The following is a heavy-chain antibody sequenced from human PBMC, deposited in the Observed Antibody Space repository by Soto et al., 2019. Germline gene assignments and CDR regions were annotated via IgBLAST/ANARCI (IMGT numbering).Heavy chain of an antibody. J-gene: IGHJ4*02. V-gene: IGHV3-33*01. CDR1: GFTFSSYG. CDR2: IWYDGSNK. D-gene: IGHD1-1*01. Sequence: QVQLVASGGGVVQPGRSLRLSCAASGFTFSSYGMHWVRQAPGKGLEWVAVIWYDGSNKYYADSVKGRFTISRDNSKNTRDLQMNSGRAEDTGVSYCARDKGQRCLQLAAGGVRGCFDYWGQGTLVTVSS. CDR3: ARDKGQRCLQLAAGGVRGCFDY.